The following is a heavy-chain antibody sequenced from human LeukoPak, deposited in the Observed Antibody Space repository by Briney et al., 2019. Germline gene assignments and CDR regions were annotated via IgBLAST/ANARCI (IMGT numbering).Heavy chain of an antibody. CDR1: GGSFSGYY. CDR2: INHSGST. J-gene: IGHJ4*02. D-gene: IGHD3-16*02. CDR3: ARGRYTSYDY. Sequence: SETPSLTCAVYGGSFSGYYWSWIRQPPGKGLEWIGEINHSGSTNYNPSLKSRVTISVDTSKNQFSLKLSSVTAADTAVYYCARGRYTSYDYWGQGTLVTVSS. V-gene: IGHV4-34*01.